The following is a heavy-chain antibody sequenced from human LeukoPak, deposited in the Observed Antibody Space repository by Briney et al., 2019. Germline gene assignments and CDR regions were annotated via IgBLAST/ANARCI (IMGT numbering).Heavy chain of an antibody. V-gene: IGHV3-7*03. CDR1: GFTFSSYW. J-gene: IGHJ6*02. CDR3: ARGGGLDV. D-gene: IGHD3-16*01. Sequence: GGSLRLSFAASGFTFSSYWMNWARQAPGKGLEWVASINHNGNVNYYVDSAKGRFTISGDNAKNSLYLQMSNLRAEDTAVYFCARGGGLDVWGQGATVTVSS. CDR2: INHNGNVN.